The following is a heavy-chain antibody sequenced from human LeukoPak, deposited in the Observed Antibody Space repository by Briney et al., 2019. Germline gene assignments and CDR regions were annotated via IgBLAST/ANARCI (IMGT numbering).Heavy chain of an antibody. CDR3: ARDQSAIAVAGTFDY. CDR2: ISAYNGNT. D-gene: IGHD6-19*01. Sequence: AASVKVSCKASGYTFTSYGISWVRQAPGQGLEWMGWISAYNGNTNYAQELQGRVTMTTDTSTSTAYMELRSLRSDDTAVYYCARDQSAIAVAGTFDYWGQGTLVTVSS. V-gene: IGHV1-18*01. J-gene: IGHJ4*02. CDR1: GYTFTSYG.